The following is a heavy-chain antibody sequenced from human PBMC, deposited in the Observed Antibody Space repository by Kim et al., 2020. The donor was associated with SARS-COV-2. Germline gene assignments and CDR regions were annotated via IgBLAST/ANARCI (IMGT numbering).Heavy chain of an antibody. V-gene: IGHV4-39*01. J-gene: IGHJ6*02. CDR3: ARHVGYSSSWYQYYYYYGMDV. CDR2: IYYSGST. CDR1: GGSISSSSYY. D-gene: IGHD6-13*01. Sequence: SETLSLTCTVSGGSISSSSYYWGWIRQPPGKGLEWIGSIYYSGSTYYNPSLKSRVTISVDTSKNQFSLKLSSVTAADTAVYYCARHVGYSSSWYQYYYYYGMDVWGQGTTVTVSS.